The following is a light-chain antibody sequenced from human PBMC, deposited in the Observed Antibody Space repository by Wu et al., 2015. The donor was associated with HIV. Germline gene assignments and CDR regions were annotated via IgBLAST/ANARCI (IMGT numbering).Light chain of an antibody. J-gene: IGKJ1*01. V-gene: IGKV1-5*03. CDR2: KAS. CDR3: QLYNNYPRT. CDR1: ESISSY. Sequence: DIQMTQSPPSLSASVGDRVTITCRASESISSYLNWYQQTPGKAPKLLIYKASTLESGVPSRFSGSGSGTEFTLTISSLQPDDFATYYCQLYNNYPRTFGQGTKVEIK.